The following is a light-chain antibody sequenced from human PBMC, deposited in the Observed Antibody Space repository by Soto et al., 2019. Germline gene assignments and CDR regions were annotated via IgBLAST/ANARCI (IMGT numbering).Light chain of an antibody. CDR3: CSYAGRSTWI. J-gene: IGLJ2*01. V-gene: IGLV2-23*02. Sequence: QSALTQPASVSGAPGQSITISCTGTNSDVGNYNFVSLYQQYPGQAPRPMIYEVYKRPSGVSNRFSGSKSGNTASLAISGLQSEDEADYYCCSYAGRSTWIFGGGTKLTVL. CDR1: NSDVGNYNF. CDR2: EVY.